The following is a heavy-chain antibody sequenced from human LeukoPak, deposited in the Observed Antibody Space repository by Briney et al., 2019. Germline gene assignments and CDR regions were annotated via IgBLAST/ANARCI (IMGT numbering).Heavy chain of an antibody. J-gene: IGHJ4*02. D-gene: IGHD5-24*01. Sequence: SETLSLTCTVSGGSIATYYWTWLRQPPGKALEWIGLVFYSGITKYNPSLESRVTISLDASKNQFSLKLNSVTAADTAVYYCARRVATKPKYCFDSWGRGTLVTVSS. CDR1: GGSIATYY. V-gene: IGHV4-59*08. CDR3: ARRVATKPKYCFDS. CDR2: VFYSGIT.